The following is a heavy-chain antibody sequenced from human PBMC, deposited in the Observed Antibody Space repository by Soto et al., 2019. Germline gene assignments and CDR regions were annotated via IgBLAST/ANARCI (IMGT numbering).Heavy chain of an antibody. CDR1: GFTFHGST. Sequence: DAQVEASGGGLVQPGESLKLSCVGSGFTFHGSTMHWVRQASGKGLEWIGLISIKPNNFATVYAASVTGRFTISRDDSKNTAYLEMDSLKTEDTAVYYCAKALRGVIINWDCWGQGSLVTVSS. J-gene: IGHJ4*02. CDR3: AKALRGVIINWDC. V-gene: IGHV3-73*02. D-gene: IGHD3-10*01. CDR2: ISIKPNNFAT.